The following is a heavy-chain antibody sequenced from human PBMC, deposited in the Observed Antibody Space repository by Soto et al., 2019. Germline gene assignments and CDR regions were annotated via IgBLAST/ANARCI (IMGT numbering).Heavy chain of an antibody. V-gene: IGHV1-18*01. CDR2: ISAHNGNT. Sequence: QVHLVQSGAEVKKPGASVKVSCKCSGYTFTSYGITWVRQAPGQGLEWMGWISAHNGNTDYAQKVQVRVTVTRDTSTSTAYMELRSLRSDDTAVYYCARGRYGDYWGQGALFTVSS. CDR3: ARGRYGDY. J-gene: IGHJ4*02. CDR1: GYTFTSYG. D-gene: IGHD1-1*01.